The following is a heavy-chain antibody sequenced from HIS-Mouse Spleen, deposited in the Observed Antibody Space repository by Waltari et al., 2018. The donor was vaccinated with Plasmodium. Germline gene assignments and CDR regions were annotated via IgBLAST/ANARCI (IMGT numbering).Heavy chain of an antibody. D-gene: IGHD6-19*01. CDR2: INHSGST. J-gene: IGHJ5*02. CDR3: ARRSSGWYNWFDP. V-gene: IGHV4-34*01. CDR1: GGSFRGYY. Sequence: QVQLQQWGAGLLKPSETLSLTCAVYGGSFRGYYWRWIRQPPGKGLEGSGEINHSGSTNDNPSLKSRVTISVDTSKNQFSLKLSSVTAADTAVYYCARRSSGWYNWFDPWGQGTLVTVSS.